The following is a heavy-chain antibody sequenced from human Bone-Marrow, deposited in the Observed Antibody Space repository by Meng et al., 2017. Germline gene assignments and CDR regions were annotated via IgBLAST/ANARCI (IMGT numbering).Heavy chain of an antibody. CDR2: IYYSGST. V-gene: IGHV4-31*01. D-gene: IGHD1-26*01. CDR3: ARVGYSGSRVTSYYFDY. J-gene: IGHJ4*02. CDR1: GGSISSGGYY. Sequence: QVHLQESGPGLVKPSQTLSLTCTVSGGSISSGGYYWSWIRQHPGKGLEWIGYIYYSGSTYYNPSLKSLVTISVDTSKNQFSLKLSSVTAADTAVYYCARVGYSGSRVTSYYFDYWGQGTLVTVSS.